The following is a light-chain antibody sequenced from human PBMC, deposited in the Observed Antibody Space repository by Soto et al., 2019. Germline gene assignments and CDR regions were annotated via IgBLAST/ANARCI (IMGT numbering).Light chain of an antibody. J-gene: IGLJ1*01. Sequence: QSALTQPASVSGSPGQSITISCTGTSSDVGGYNYVSWYQQHPGKAPKLVIYDVSNWPSGVSNRFSGSKSGDTASLTISGLQAEDEAVYYCSSYTSSTSYVFGTGTKVTVL. CDR1: SSDVGGYNY. CDR3: SSYTSSTSYV. V-gene: IGLV2-14*03. CDR2: DVS.